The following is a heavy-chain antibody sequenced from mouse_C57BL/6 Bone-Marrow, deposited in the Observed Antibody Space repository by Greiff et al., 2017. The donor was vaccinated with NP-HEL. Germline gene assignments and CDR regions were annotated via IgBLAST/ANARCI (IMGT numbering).Heavy chain of an antibody. CDR2: IYPRSGNT. V-gene: IGHV1-81*01. Sequence: QVQLKQSGAELARPGASVKLSCKASGYTFTSYGISWVKQRTGQGLEWIGEIYPRSGNTYYNEKFKGKATLTADKSSSTAYMKLRSLTSEDSAVYFCAREDSEGFDYWGQGTTLTVSS. CDR3: AREDSEGFDY. J-gene: IGHJ2*01. CDR1: GYTFTSYG.